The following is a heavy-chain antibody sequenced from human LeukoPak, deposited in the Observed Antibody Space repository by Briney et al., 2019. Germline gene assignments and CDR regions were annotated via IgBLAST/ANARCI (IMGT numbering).Heavy chain of an antibody. CDR1: GFTVSSNY. J-gene: IGHJ3*02. CDR3: AKHYYTSGYYGALDI. Sequence: GGSLRLSCAASGFTVSSNYMSWVRQAPGKGLGWVSVIYSGGSTYYADSVKGRFTISRDNSKNTLYLQMNSLRAEDTAVYYCAKHYYTSGYYGALDIWGQGTTVTVSA. CDR2: IYSGGST. V-gene: IGHV3-66*01. D-gene: IGHD3-22*01.